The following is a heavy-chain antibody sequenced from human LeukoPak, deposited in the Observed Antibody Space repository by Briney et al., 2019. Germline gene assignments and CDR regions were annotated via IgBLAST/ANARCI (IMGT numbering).Heavy chain of an antibody. D-gene: IGHD6-13*01. CDR1: GFMFSTYA. V-gene: IGHV3-23*01. CDR2: ISGSGGST. J-gene: IGHJ4*02. Sequence: PGGSLRLSCAASGFMFSTYALSWVRQAPGKGLEWASSISGSGGSTYHADSVKGRFTISRDSSKNTLYLQMNSLRAEDTAIYYCARVIRTAPGKGYFDYWGLGALVTVSS. CDR3: ARVIRTAPGKGYFDY.